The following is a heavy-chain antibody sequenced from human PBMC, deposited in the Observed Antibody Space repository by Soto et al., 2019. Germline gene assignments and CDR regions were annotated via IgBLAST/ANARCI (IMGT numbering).Heavy chain of an antibody. CDR3: ARSLGPSRHFFDH. D-gene: IGHD3-16*01. V-gene: IGHV3-23*01. CDR2: LSDTT. J-gene: IGHJ4*02. CDR1: GFTFNNYD. Sequence: EVHLLDSGGDLVQPGGSLRLSCAASGFTFNNYDMSWVRQAPGKGLEWVSTLSDTTYYADSVRGRFTISRDTSGSTLYLQMNSPGVDDTAVYYCARSLGPSRHFFDHWGQGTLVTVSS.